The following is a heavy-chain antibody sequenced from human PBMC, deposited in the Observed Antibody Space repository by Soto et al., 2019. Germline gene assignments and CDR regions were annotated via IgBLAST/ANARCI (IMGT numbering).Heavy chain of an antibody. CDR1: GGSFSSGGYS. D-gene: IGHD4-17*01. CDR2: IYHSGST. V-gene: IGHV4-30-2*01. Sequence: SETLSLTCAVYGGSFSSGGYSWGWIRQPPGKGLEWIGYIYHSGSTYYNPSLKSRVTISVDRSKNQFSLKLSSVTAADTAVYYCARHPTVTEYYFDYWGQGTLVTVSS. CDR3: ARHPTVTEYYFDY. J-gene: IGHJ4*02.